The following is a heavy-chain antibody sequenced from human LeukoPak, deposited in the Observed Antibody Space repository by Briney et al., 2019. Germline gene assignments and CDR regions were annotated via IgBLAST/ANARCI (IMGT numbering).Heavy chain of an antibody. CDR2: ISAYNGNT. V-gene: IGHV1-18*04. CDR1: GYTFTSYG. Sequence: GASVKVSCKASGYTFTSYGISWVRQAPGQGLEWMGWISAYNGNTNYAQKLQGRVTMTTDTSTSTAYMELRSLRSDDTAVCYCARWGSGYDSRYYFDYWGQGTLVTVSS. CDR3: ARWGSGYDSRYYFDY. J-gene: IGHJ4*02. D-gene: IGHD5-12*01.